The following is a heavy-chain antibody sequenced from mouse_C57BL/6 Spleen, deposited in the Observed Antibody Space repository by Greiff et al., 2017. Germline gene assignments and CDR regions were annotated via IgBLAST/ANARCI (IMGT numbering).Heavy chain of an antibody. Sequence: EVKLMESGGDLVKPGGSLKLSCAASGFTFSSYGMSWVRQTPDKRLEWVATISSGGSYTYYPDHVKGRFTISSDNAKNTLYLQMSSLKSEDTAMYYCARHRRYYDSSYWYFDVWGTGTTVTVSS. J-gene: IGHJ1*03. CDR3: ARHRRYYDSSYWYFDV. D-gene: IGHD1-1*01. CDR2: ISSGGSYT. V-gene: IGHV5-6*01. CDR1: GFTFSSYG.